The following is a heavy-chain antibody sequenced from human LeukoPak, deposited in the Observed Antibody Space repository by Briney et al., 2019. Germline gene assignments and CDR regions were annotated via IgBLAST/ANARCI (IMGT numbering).Heavy chain of an antibody. CDR1: GFTFSSYS. V-gene: IGHV3-21*01. D-gene: IGHD2-15*01. CDR2: ISSSSSYI. CDR3: ARQYCSGGSCYSGYYYYGMDV. Sequence: GGSLRLSCAASGFTFSSYSMNWVRQAPGKGLEWVSSISSSSSYIYYADSVKGRFTISRDNTKNSLYLQMNSLRAEDTAVYYCARQYCSGGSCYSGYYYYGMDVWGQGTTVTVSS. J-gene: IGHJ6*02.